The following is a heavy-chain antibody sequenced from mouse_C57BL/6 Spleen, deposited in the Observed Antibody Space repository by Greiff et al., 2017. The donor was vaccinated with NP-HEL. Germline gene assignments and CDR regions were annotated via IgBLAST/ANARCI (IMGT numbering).Heavy chain of an antibody. CDR2: IDPETGGT. J-gene: IGHJ4*01. V-gene: IGHV1-15*01. Sequence: QVQLQQSGAELVRPGASVTLSCKASGYTFTDYEMHWVKQTPVHGLEWIGAIDPETGGTDYNQKFKGKAILTADKSSSTAYMELRSLTSEDSAVYYSTVVASYYYAMDYWGQGTSVTVSS. D-gene: IGHD1-1*01. CDR1: GYTFTDYE. CDR3: TVVASYYYAMDY.